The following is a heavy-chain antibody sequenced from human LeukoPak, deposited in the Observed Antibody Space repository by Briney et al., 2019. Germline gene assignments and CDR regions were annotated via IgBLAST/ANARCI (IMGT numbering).Heavy chain of an antibody. CDR1: GGTFSSYA. D-gene: IGHD6-13*01. CDR3: ARGVIAAAGNDY. Sequence: VASVKVSCKASGGTFSSYAISWVRQAPGQGLEWMGGIIPIFGTANYAQKFQGRVTITADESTRTAYMELSSLRSEDTAVYYCARGVIAAAGNDYWGQGTLVTVSS. CDR2: IIPIFGTA. V-gene: IGHV1-69*13. J-gene: IGHJ4*02.